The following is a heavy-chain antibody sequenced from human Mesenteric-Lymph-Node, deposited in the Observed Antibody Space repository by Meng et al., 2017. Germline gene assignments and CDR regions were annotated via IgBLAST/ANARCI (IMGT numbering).Heavy chain of an antibody. CDR2: ISHSGST. Sequence: QWGAGLLKPSETPSLPCAVYGGSFSGYYWSWIRQPPGKGLEWIGEISHSGSTNYNPSLKSRVTISVDKSKNQFSLKLSSVTAADTAVYYCATQESRDGHNPYWGQGTLVTVSS. CDR1: GGSFSGYY. CDR3: ATQESRDGHNPY. V-gene: IGHV4-34*01. J-gene: IGHJ4*02. D-gene: IGHD5-24*01.